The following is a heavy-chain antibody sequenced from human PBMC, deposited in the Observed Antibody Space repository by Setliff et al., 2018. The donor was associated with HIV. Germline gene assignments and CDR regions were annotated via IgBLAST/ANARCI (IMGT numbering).Heavy chain of an antibody. D-gene: IGHD3-3*01. J-gene: IGHJ3*02. Sequence: SETLSLTCTVSGGSFTSRSYHWGWIRQPPGKGLEWIGSIFYSGITYYNPSLKSRVTISVDTSKNQFSLNLTSVTAADTAVYYCARSKTFYDFWGGYYTHGAFKIWGLGTMVTVSS. V-gene: IGHV4-39*01. CDR2: IFYSGIT. CDR1: GGSFTSRSYH. CDR3: ARSKTFYDFWGGYYTHGAFKI.